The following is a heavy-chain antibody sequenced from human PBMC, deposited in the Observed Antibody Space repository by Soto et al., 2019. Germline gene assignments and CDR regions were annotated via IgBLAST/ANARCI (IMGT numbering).Heavy chain of an antibody. J-gene: IGHJ6*02. CDR2: MGYNGFT. D-gene: IGHD3-10*01. Sequence: QVQLQESGPGLVKPSETLSLTCTISVGPMNNYYCSWFRQPRGQGLEWIGYMGYNGFTRYNPSLRTRVAISLDTAKNQFSLNLSSVTAADTALYYCARQGFGELHGLVDVWGQGITVTVSS. CDR3: ARQGFGELHGLVDV. CDR1: VGPMNNYY. V-gene: IGHV4-59*08.